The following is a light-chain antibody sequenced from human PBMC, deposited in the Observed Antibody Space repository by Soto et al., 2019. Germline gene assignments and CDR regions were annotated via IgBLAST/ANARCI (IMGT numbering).Light chain of an antibody. CDR1: QGITNS. CDR3: QNYNTAPPT. V-gene: IGKV1-27*01. J-gene: IGKJ5*01. CDR2: GAS. Sequence: DLQMTQSPSSLSASVGDRVMITCRASQGITNSLAWYQQKAGKAPALLIYGASSLQSGVPSRFSGSGSGTDFTLTISSLQPEDVATYYCQNYNTAPPTFGQGTRLEI.